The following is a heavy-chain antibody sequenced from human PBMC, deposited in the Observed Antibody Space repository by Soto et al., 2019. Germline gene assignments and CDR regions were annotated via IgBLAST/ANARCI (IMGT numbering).Heavy chain of an antibody. D-gene: IGHD2-8*01. J-gene: IGHJ3*02. CDR2: ISPYNGNT. CDR1: GYTFSIYG. Sequence: GPGVKKPGASVKVSCKASGYTFSIYGISWVRQAPAQGLERMGWISPYNGNTNFAQKFQGRVTMTTDTSTSTAYMELRSLRSDDTAVYYCARDYSTWAPHDAFDIWGQGTMVTVSS. V-gene: IGHV1-18*01. CDR3: ARDYSTWAPHDAFDI.